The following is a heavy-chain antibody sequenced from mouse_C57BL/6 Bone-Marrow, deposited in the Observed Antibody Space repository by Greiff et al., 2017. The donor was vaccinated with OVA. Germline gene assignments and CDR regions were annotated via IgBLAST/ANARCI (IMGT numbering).Heavy chain of an antibody. J-gene: IGHJ3*01. CDR1: GYTFTSYW. CDR2: IDPSDSYT. Sequence: VQLQQPGAELVKPGASVKLSCKASGYTFTSYWMQWVKQRPGQGLEWIGEIDPSDSYTNYNQKFKGKATLTVDTSSSTAYMQLSSLTSEDSAVYYCAREDYGSSYLAGFAYWGQGTLVTVSA. V-gene: IGHV1-50*01. CDR3: AREDYGSSYLAGFAY. D-gene: IGHD1-1*01.